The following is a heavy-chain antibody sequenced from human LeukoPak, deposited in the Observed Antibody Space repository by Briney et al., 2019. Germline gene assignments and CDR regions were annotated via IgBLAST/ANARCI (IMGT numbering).Heavy chain of an antibody. CDR1: GLTFSSYS. CDR3: ASSPMQLATYYMDV. CDR2: ISSSSSYI. Sequence: PGGSLRLSGAASGLTFSSYSRNWVRKAPGKRLEWVSSISSSSSYIYYADSVKGRFTISRDNAKNSLYLQMNSLRAEDTAVYYCASSPMQLATYYMDVWGKGTTVTVSS. D-gene: IGHD6-6*01. J-gene: IGHJ6*03. V-gene: IGHV3-21*01.